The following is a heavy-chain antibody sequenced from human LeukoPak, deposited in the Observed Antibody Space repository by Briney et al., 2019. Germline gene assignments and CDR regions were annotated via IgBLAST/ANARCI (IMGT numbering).Heavy chain of an antibody. V-gene: IGHV3-23*01. D-gene: IGHD3-16*02. CDR2: ISGSGGST. CDR1: GFTFSSYA. J-gene: IGHJ4*02. Sequence: GGSLRLSCVASGFTFSSYAMNWVRQAPGKGLEWVSAISGSGGSTYYADSVKGRFTISRDNSKNTLYLQMNSLRAEDTAVYYCAKDRAHDYVWGSYRYTVGYWGQGTLVTVSS. CDR3: AKDRAHDYVWGSYRYTVGY.